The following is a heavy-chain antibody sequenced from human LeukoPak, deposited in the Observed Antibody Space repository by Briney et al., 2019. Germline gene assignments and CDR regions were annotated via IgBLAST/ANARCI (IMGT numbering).Heavy chain of an antibody. CDR1: GFTFSGYA. CDR3: AKGGAAAATDYFDY. CDR2: ISSYGDTT. V-gene: IGHV3-64*01. D-gene: IGHD6-13*01. Sequence: PGGSLRLSCAASGFTFSGYAMHWVRQAPGKGLEYVSAISSYGDTTYYANSVKGRFTISRDNSKNTLYLQMNSLRAEDTAVYYCAKGGAAAATDYFDYWGQGTLVTVSS. J-gene: IGHJ4*02.